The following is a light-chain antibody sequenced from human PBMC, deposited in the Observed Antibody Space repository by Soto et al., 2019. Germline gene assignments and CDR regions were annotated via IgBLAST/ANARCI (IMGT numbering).Light chain of an antibody. Sequence: DIVMTQSPDSLAVSLGERATINCKSSQSVLYSSNNKNYLAWYQQKPGQPPKLLIYWASTRESGVPDRFSGSGSGTDFTLTVSILQAEDVAVYYCQQYCSTPRTFGPGPKVDIK. J-gene: IGKJ3*01. CDR2: WAS. CDR1: QSVLYSSNNKNY. CDR3: QQYCSTPRT. V-gene: IGKV4-1*01.